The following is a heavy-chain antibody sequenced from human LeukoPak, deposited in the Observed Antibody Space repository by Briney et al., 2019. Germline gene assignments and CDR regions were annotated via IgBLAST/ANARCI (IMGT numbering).Heavy chain of an antibody. J-gene: IGHJ4*02. V-gene: IGHV5-51*01. Sequence: GESLRISCQGFGYPFTTSWIGWVRQLPGKGLEWTAIIYAGNSDAKYSPSFQGQVSISTDRSISTAYLHWSSLKASDTAIYYCAIINHPDGRVYWGQGTLVTVSS. CDR1: GYPFTTSW. CDR3: AIINHPDGRVY. CDR2: IYAGNSDA. D-gene: IGHD5-24*01.